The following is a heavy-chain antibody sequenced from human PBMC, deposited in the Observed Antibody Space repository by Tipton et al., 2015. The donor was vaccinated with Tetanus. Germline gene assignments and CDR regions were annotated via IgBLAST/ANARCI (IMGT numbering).Heavy chain of an antibody. D-gene: IGHD3-22*01. J-gene: IGHJ3*02. V-gene: IGHV4-4*07. CDR2: IYTSGST. CDR3: ARDVWRYYDSSGYQDHDAFDI. CDR1: GGSISTYY. Sequence: TLSLTCTVSGGSISTYYWSWIRQPAGKGLEWIGRIYTSGSTNYNSSLKRRVTMSVDTSNNQFSRKLSSVTAADTAVYYCARDVWRYYDSSGYQDHDAFDIWGQGTMVTVSS.